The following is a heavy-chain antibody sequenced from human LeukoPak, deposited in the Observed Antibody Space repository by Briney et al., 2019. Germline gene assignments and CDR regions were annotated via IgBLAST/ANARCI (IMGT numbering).Heavy chain of an antibody. CDR1: GYTFTSYA. CDR3: ARGHYYGSGSRLPFDY. J-gene: IGHJ4*02. Sequence: PAASVKVSCKTSGYTFTSYAMHWVRQAPGQRLEWMGWINAGNGNTKYSQKFQGRVTITRDTSASTAYMELSSLRSEDTAVYYCARGHYYGSGSRLPFDYWGQGTLVTVSS. D-gene: IGHD3-10*01. CDR2: INAGNGNT. V-gene: IGHV1-3*01.